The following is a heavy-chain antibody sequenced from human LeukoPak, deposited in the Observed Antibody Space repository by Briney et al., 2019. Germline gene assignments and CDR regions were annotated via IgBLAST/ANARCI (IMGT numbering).Heavy chain of an antibody. CDR2: INHSGST. Sequence: SSETLSLTCAVYGGSFSGYYWSWIRQPPGKGLEWIGEINHSGSTNYNPSLKSRVTISVDTSKNQFSLKLSSVTAADTAVYYCARLPLGYYYDSSGVFDPWGQGTLVTVSS. J-gene: IGHJ5*02. CDR1: GGSFSGYY. D-gene: IGHD3-22*01. CDR3: ARLPLGYYYDSSGVFDP. V-gene: IGHV4-34*01.